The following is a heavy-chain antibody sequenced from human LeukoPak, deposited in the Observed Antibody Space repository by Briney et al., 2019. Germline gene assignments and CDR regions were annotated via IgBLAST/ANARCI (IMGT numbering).Heavy chain of an antibody. CDR1: GFTFINAW. Sequence: PGGSLRLSCAASGFTFINAWMNWGRQAPGKGLEWVGRIKSDGGTTDYAAPVKGRFTISRDDSKNTLYLQMNSLKAEDAAVYYCTTDLGDYGDYIRCWGQGTLVTVSS. J-gene: IGHJ4*02. CDR3: TTDLGDYGDYIRC. CDR2: IKSDGGTT. D-gene: IGHD4-17*01. V-gene: IGHV3-15*01.